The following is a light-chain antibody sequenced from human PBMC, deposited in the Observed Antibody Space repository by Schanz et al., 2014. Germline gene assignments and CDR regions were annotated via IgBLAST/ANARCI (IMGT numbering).Light chain of an antibody. CDR3: ETWDDSLSARF. Sequence: QSVVTQPPSVSGTPGQRVTISCSGSSSNVGSNYVYWYQQLPGTAPKILIYRNNQRPSGVPDRFSGSKSGTSASLAISGLRSEDEADYYCETWDDSLSARFFGTGTKLTVL. CDR2: RNN. J-gene: IGLJ1*01. V-gene: IGLV1-47*01. CDR1: SSNVGSNY.